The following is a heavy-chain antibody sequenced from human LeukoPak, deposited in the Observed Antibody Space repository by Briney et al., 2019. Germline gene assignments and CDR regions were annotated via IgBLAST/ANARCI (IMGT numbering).Heavy chain of an antibody. D-gene: IGHD6-19*01. CDR1: GFNVGGKY. V-gene: IGHV3-21*01. CDR2: ISSSSSYI. Sequence: PGGSLRLSCVGSGFNVGGKYMTWVRQAPGKGLEWVSSISSSSSYIYYADSVKGRFTISRDNAKNSLYLQMNSLRAEDTAVYYCARDVSTGIAVAPDAFDIWGQGTMVTVSS. J-gene: IGHJ3*02. CDR3: ARDVSTGIAVAPDAFDI.